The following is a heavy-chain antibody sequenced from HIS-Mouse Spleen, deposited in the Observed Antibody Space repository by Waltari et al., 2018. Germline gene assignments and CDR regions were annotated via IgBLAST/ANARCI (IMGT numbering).Heavy chain of an antibody. J-gene: IGHJ2*01. CDR2: IYYSGST. V-gene: IGHV4-39*07. D-gene: IGHD6-13*01. CDR3: AREIPYSSSWYDWYFDL. CDR1: GGSISSRCYY. Sequence: QLPLQESGPGLVKPSETLSLTRTVSGGSISSRCYYWGRIRPPPGKGLEWIGSIYYSGSTYYNPSLKCRVTISVDTSKNQFSLKLSSVTAADTAVYYCAREIPYSSSWYDWYFDLWGRGTLVTVSS.